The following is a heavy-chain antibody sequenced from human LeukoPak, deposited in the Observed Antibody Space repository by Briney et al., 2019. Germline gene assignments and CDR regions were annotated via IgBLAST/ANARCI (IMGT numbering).Heavy chain of an antibody. Sequence: NPSETLSLTCAVSGGSISSSSYFWGWIRQPPGKGLEWIGSIYYSGSTYYNPSLKSRVTISVDTSKNQLSLNLSSVTAADTAVYYCARALVGSSSGYFYYYMDVWGKGTTVTVSS. CDR1: GGSISSSSYF. D-gene: IGHD6-6*01. CDR3: ARALVGSSSGYFYYYMDV. V-gene: IGHV4-39*07. CDR2: IYYSGST. J-gene: IGHJ6*03.